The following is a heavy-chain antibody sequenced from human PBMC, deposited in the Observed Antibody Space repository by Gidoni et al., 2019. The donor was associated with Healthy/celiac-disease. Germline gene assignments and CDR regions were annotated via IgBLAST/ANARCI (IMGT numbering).Heavy chain of an antibody. Sequence: QVQLVQSGAEVKKPGSSVKVSCMASGGTFSSYAISWVRQAHGQGLEWMGRIIPSLGIANYAQKFQGRVTITADKSTSTAYMELSSLRSEDTAVYYCARDLYSGGEKPRTYCSSTSCYGDAFDIWGQGTMVTVSS. CDR3: ARDLYSGGEKPRTYCSSTSCYGDAFDI. CDR2: IIPSLGIA. V-gene: IGHV1-69*04. J-gene: IGHJ3*02. CDR1: GGTFSSYA. D-gene: IGHD2-2*01.